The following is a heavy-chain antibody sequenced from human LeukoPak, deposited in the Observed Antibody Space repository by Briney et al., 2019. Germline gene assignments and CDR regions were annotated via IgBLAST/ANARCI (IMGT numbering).Heavy chain of an antibody. V-gene: IGHV4-59*08. D-gene: IGHD3-10*01. CDR2: IYYSGST. CDR3: ARQRLLWFGESNSGFDY. CDR1: GGSISTYY. J-gene: IGHJ4*02. Sequence: SETLSLTCTVSGGSISTYYWNWIRQTPRRGLEWIGYIYYSGSTDYNPSLKSRVTISVDSFKNQFSLKLSSVTAADTAVYYCARQRLLWFGESNSGFDYWGQGTLVTVSS.